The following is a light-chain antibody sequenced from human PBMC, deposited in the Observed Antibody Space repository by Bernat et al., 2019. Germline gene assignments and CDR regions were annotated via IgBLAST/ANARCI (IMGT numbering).Light chain of an antibody. J-gene: IGLJ1*01. CDR1: SSDIGAYNY. Sequence: QSALTQPASVSGSPGQSITISCTGTSSDIGAYNYVSWYQQHPGKAPNLLICNVTNRPSGVSSRFSGSKSGNTASLTISGLQADDEADYYCKSYTTTSAPYVFGTGTKVTVL. CDR2: NVT. CDR3: KSYTTTSAPYV. V-gene: IGLV2-14*03.